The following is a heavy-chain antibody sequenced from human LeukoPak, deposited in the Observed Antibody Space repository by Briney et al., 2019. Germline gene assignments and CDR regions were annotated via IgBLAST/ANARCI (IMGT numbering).Heavy chain of an antibody. D-gene: IGHD3-10*01. CDR3: ARGRDYYYGPGSHAY. J-gene: IGHJ4*02. Sequence: GGSLRLSCAASGFTFSNFWMSWVRQAPGKGLEWVARISQDGSEKYYVDSVKGRFTSSRDNAGNSLDLQMNSLRAEDTAVYYCARGRDYYYGPGSHAYWGQGTLVTVSS. CDR1: GFTFSNFW. V-gene: IGHV3-7*01. CDR2: ISQDGSEK.